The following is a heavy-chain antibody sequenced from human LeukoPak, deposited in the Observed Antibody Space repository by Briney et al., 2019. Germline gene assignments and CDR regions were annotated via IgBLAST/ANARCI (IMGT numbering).Heavy chain of an antibody. Sequence: GGSLRLSCAASGFTFGDYAVSWVRQAPGRGLEWVGFIRSKAYGGTTEYAASVKGRFTISRDDSKSIAYLQLNSLKTEDTAVYYCARFVLYFDYWGQGTLVTVSS. CDR1: GFTFGDYA. J-gene: IGHJ4*02. D-gene: IGHD3-10*01. V-gene: IGHV3-49*04. CDR3: ARFVLYFDY. CDR2: IRSKAYGGTT.